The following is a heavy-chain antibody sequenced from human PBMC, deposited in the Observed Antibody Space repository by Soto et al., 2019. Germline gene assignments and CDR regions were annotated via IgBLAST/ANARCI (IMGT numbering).Heavy chain of an antibody. CDR2: ISSSSSYI. D-gene: IGHD2-2*01. CDR1: GFTFSSYS. Sequence: GESLKISCAASGFTFSSYSMNWVRQAPGKGLEWVSSISSSSSYIYYADSVKGRFTISRDNAKNSLYLQMNSLRAEDTAVYYCAKSAEDIVVVPAARGYYYYYMDVWGKGTTVTVSS. CDR3: AKSAEDIVVVPAARGYYYYYMDV. J-gene: IGHJ6*03. V-gene: IGHV3-21*01.